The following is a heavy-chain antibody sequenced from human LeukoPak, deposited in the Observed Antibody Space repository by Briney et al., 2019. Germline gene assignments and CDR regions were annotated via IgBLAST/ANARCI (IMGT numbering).Heavy chain of an antibody. CDR1: GFTFSSYG. D-gene: IGHD3-9*01. CDR2: IRYDGSNK. J-gene: IGHJ4*02. CDR3: AKDPAWYFDWLEVS. V-gene: IGHV3-30*02. Sequence: GGSLRLSCAASGFTFSSYGMHWVRQAPGKGLEWVAFIRYDGSNKYYADSVKGRFTISIDNSKNTLYLQMNSLRAEDTAVYYCAKDPAWYFDWLEVSWGQGTLVTVSS.